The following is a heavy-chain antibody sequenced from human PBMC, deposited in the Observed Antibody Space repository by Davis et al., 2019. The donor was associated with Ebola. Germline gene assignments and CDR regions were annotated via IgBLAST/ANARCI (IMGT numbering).Heavy chain of an antibody. Sequence: HTGGSLRLSCAASGFTFSSYWMHWVRQAPGKGLVWVSRINSDGSSTSYADSVKGRFTISRDNAKNTLYLQMNSLRAEDTAVYYCAREKTIFGVGGWFDPWGQGTLVTVSS. D-gene: IGHD3-3*01. CDR1: GFTFSSYW. V-gene: IGHV3-74*01. CDR2: INSDGSST. J-gene: IGHJ5*02. CDR3: AREKTIFGVGGWFDP.